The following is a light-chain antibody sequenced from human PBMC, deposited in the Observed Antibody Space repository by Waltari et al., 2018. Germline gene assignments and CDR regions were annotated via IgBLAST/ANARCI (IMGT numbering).Light chain of an antibody. CDR3: QQGRA. Sequence: DIKRPQTPSSLYACVGVRGTITFQATKDTDKYLNWYQQAPGHAPEIRVFGVSRLFAGVPSRFSGRKFGTTYTFTISGLQPEDVGTYYCQQGRAFGQGTKVEI. V-gene: IGKV1-33*01. CDR1: KDTDKY. CDR2: GVS. J-gene: IGKJ2*01.